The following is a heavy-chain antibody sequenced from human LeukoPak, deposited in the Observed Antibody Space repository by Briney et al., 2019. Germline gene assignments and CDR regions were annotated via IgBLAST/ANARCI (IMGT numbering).Heavy chain of an antibody. CDR1: GFTFSSYA. V-gene: IGHV3-23*01. D-gene: IGHD5-12*01. Sequence: PGGSLRLSCAASGFTFSSYATSWVRQAPGKGLEWVSAISGSGGSTYYADSVKGRFTISRDNSKNTLYLQMNSLRAEDTAVYYCAKDPIPADSGYDSLFDYWGQGTLVTVSS. J-gene: IGHJ4*02. CDR2: ISGSGGST. CDR3: AKDPIPADSGYDSLFDY.